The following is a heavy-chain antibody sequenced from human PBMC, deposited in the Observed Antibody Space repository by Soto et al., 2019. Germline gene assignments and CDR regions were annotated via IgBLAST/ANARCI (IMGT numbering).Heavy chain of an antibody. J-gene: IGHJ4*02. CDR2: ISYDGSNK. V-gene: IGHV3-30*18. CDR1: GFTFSSYG. Sequence: GGSLRLSCTASGFTFSSYGMHWVRQAPGKGLEWVAVISYDGSNKYYADSVKGRFTISRDNSKNTLYLQMNSLRAEDTAVYYCAKDGALVEWLYYFDYWGQGTLVTVSS. CDR3: AKDGALVEWLYYFDY. D-gene: IGHD3-3*01.